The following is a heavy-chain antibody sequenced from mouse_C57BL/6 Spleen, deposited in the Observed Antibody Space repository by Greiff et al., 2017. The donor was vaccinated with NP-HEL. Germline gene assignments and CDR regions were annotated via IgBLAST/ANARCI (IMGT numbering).Heavy chain of an antibody. CDR3: ARQGEDDFDY. V-gene: IGHV5-12*01. J-gene: IGHJ2*01. Sequence: EVQVVESGGGLVQPGGSLKLSCAASGFTFSDYYMYWVRQTPEKRLEWVAYISNGGGSTYYPDTVKGRFTISRDNAKNTRYLQMGRLKSEDTAMYYCARQGEDDFDYWGQGTTLTVSS. CDR2: ISNGGGST. CDR1: GFTFSDYY.